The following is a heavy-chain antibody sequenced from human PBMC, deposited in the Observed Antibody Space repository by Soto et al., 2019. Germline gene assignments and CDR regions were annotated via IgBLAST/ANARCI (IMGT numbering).Heavy chain of an antibody. CDR1: GFTFSSYA. J-gene: IGHJ6*02. CDR3: ARDFKYYDFWSGYSSHYYGMDV. D-gene: IGHD3-3*01. Sequence: QVQLVESGGGVVQPGRSLRLSCAASGFTFSSYAMHWVRQAPGKGLEWVAVISYDGSNKYYADSVMGRFTISRDNSKNTLYLQMNSLRAEDTAVYYCARDFKYYDFWSGYSSHYYGMDVWGQGTTVTVSS. V-gene: IGHV3-30-3*01. CDR2: ISYDGSNK.